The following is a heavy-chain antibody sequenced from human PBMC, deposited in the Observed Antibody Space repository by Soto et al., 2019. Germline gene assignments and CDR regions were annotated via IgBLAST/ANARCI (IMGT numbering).Heavy chain of an antibody. CDR1: GTSISSSSYY. CDR2: IYYSAST. Sequence: PSETLSLTCTVSGTSISSSSYYWGWIRQPPGKGLEWIGSIYYSASTYYNPSRKSRVTISVDTSKNQFCLKLSSVTAANTAVYYCARERRDGYNYEYYFDYWGQGTLVTVS. D-gene: IGHD5-12*01. CDR3: ARERRDGYNYEYYFDY. J-gene: IGHJ4*02. V-gene: IGHV4-39*02.